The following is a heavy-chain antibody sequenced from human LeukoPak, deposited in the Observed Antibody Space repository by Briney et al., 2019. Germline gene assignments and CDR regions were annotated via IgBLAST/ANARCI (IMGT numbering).Heavy chain of an antibody. D-gene: IGHD1-26*01. V-gene: IGHV3-11*01. CDR3: ARAGSMAYYYYGMDV. CDR1: GFTFSGYY. CDR2: ISSSGSTI. Sequence: PGGSLRLSCAASGFTFSGYYMSWIRQAPGKGLEWVSYISSSGSTIYYADSVKGRFTISRDNAKNSLYLQMNSLRAEDTAVYYCARAGSMAYYYYGMDVWGQGTTVTVSS. J-gene: IGHJ6*02.